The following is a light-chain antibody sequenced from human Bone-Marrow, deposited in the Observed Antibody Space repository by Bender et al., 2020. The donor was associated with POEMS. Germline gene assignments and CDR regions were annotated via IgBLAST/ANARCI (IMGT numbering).Light chain of an antibody. Sequence: QSALTQPASVSGSPGQSITISCTGTSSDVGGYDYVSWYQHHPGKAPKLIIFDVTKRPSGVSGRFSGSKSGNTASLTISELQAEDEGDYYCTSYAGIDGLLFGGGTKLTIL. CDR3: TSYAGIDGLL. CDR2: DVT. J-gene: IGLJ3*02. CDR1: SSDVGGYDY. V-gene: IGLV2-14*03.